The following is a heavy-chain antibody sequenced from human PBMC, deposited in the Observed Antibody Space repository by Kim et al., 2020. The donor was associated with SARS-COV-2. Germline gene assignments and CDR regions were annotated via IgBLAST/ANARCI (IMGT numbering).Heavy chain of an antibody. D-gene: IGHD6-19*01. J-gene: IGHJ4*02. CDR1: GFTFSSYA. CDR3: ARDLQVEEQWLGDLDY. CDR2: ISYDGSNK. V-gene: IGHV3-30*04. Sequence: GGSLRLSCAASGFTFSSYAMHWVRQAPGKGLEWVAVISYDGSNKYYADSVKGRFTISRDNSKNTLYLQMNSLRAEDTAVYYCARDLQVEEQWLGDLDYWGQGTLVTVSS.